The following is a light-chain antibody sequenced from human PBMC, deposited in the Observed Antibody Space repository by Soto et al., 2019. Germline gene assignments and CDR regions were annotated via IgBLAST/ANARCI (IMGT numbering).Light chain of an antibody. CDR1: QSVSRN. CDR2: ATS. J-gene: IGKJ4*01. Sequence: EIVMTQSPATLSVSPGERASLSCRASQSVSRNLAWYQQNPGQTPRLLIYATSTRATGIPARFSGSGSGTEFTLTISSLQSEDFAVYYCQHYNNWPLTFGGGTKVEIK. CDR3: QHYNNWPLT. V-gene: IGKV3-15*01.